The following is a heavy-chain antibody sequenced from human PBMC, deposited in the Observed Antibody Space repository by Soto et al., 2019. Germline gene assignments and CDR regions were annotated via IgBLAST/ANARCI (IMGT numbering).Heavy chain of an antibody. CDR3: ARDQKQLDLLYGSEYYFDY. D-gene: IGHD6-13*01. CDR1: GFTFSSYG. Sequence: GGSLRLSCAASGFTFSSYGMHWVRQAPGKGLEWVAVIWYDGSNKYYADSVKGRFTISRDNSKNTLYLQMNSLRAEDTAVYYCARDQKQLDLLYGSEYYFDYWGQGTLVTVSS. V-gene: IGHV3-33*01. CDR2: IWYDGSNK. J-gene: IGHJ4*02.